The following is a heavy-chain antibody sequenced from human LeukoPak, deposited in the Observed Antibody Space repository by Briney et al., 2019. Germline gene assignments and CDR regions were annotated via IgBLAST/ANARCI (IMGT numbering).Heavy chain of an antibody. V-gene: IGHV3-7*01. CDR1: GFTFSSYW. CDR3: AKARYFNYFDY. D-gene: IGHD2/OR15-2a*01. J-gene: IGHJ4*02. Sequence: GGSLRLSCAASGFTFSSYWMSWVRQAPGKGLEWVANIKQDGSEKYYVDSVKGRFTISRDNAKNSLYLQMNSLRAEDTAVYYCAKARYFNYFDYWGQGTLVTVSS. CDR2: IKQDGSEK.